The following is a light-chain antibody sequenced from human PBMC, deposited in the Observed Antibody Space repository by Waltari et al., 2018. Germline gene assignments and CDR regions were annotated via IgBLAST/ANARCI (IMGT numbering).Light chain of an antibody. CDR1: SSDIGGYNY. J-gene: IGLJ1*01. Sequence: QSALTQPPSASGSLGQSVTISCTGTSSDIGGYNYVSWYQQHPGKAPKLMIYEVTNRPSGVPERFSGSKSGNTASLTLAGLQAEDEADYYCSSYAGSNGFYVFGTGTTVTVL. V-gene: IGLV2-8*01. CDR2: EVT. CDR3: SSYAGSNGFYV.